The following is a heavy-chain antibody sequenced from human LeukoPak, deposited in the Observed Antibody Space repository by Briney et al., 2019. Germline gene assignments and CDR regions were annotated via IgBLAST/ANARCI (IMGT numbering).Heavy chain of an antibody. Sequence: GESLKISCKGSGYTFTTYWIRWGRQMPGKGLGWMGRIDPSDSYANCSPSFQGHVTISADKSISTAYLQWSSLKASDTAMYYCAGRWFGLQIDAFDFWGQGTMVTVSS. CDR3: AGRWFGLQIDAFDF. CDR1: GYTFTTYW. CDR2: IDPSDSYA. J-gene: IGHJ3*01. V-gene: IGHV5-10-1*01. D-gene: IGHD3-10*01.